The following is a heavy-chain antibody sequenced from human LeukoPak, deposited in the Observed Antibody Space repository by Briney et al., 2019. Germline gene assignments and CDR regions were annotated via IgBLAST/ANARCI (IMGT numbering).Heavy chain of an antibody. J-gene: IGHJ6*03. CDR1: GGTFSSNA. Sequence: SVKVSYKASGGTFSSNAISWVRQAPGQGLEWMGWIIPIFGTANYAQKFQGGVTITADESTSTAYMELSSLGSEDTAVYFCARSFGSGYDYYYYFMDVWGKGTTVTVSS. CDR3: ARSFGSGYDYYYYFMDV. CDR2: IIPIFGTA. D-gene: IGHD5-12*01. V-gene: IGHV1-69*13.